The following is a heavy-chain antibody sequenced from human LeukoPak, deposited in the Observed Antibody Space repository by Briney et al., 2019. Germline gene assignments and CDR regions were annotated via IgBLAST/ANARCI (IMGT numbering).Heavy chain of an antibody. D-gene: IGHD2-15*01. CDR3: ARVLRGGTYYFDY. V-gene: IGHV4-39*01. J-gene: IGHJ4*02. CDR2: IFYSGTT. Sequence: PSETLSLTCTVSGGSISSSSYYWGWIRQPPGKGLEWIGNIFYSGTTYYNPSLMSRVTISVDTSKNQLSLKMRSVTAADTAVYYCARVLRGGTYYFDYWGQGTLVTVSS. CDR1: GGSISSSSYY.